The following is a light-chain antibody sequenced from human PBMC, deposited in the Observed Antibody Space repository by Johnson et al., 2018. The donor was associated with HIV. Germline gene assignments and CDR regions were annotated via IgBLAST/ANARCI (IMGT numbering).Light chain of an antibody. CDR1: NSNIGNNY. J-gene: IGLJ1*01. CDR2: EKN. Sequence: QSVLTQPPSVSAAPGQKVTISCSGSNSNIGNNYVSWYQQLPGTAPKLLIYEKNKRPSGIPDRFSASKSGTSATLDITGLQTGDEADYYCGTWDSSLGAHYVFGTGTKVTVL. CDR3: GTWDSSLGAHYV. V-gene: IGLV1-51*02.